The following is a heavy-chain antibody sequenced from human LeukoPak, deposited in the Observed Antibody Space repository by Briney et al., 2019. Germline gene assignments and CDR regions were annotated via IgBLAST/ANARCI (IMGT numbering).Heavy chain of an antibody. D-gene: IGHD2-21*01. J-gene: IGHJ3*02. CDR1: GGSISSGGYY. V-gene: IGHV4-30-2*01. Sequence: SETLSLTCTVSGGSISSGGYYWSWIRQPPGKGLEWIGYIYHSGSTYYNPSLKSRVTISVDRSKNQFSLKLSSVTAADTAVYYCARETMIGNAFDIWGQGTMVTVSS. CDR3: ARETMIGNAFDI. CDR2: IYHSGST.